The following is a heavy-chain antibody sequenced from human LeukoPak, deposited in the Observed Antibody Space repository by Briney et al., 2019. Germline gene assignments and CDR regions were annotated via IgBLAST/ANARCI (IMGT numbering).Heavy chain of an antibody. CDR2: IYPGDSDT. D-gene: IGHD2-8*01. J-gene: IGHJ3*02. V-gene: IGHV5-51*01. CDR1: GYSFTSYW. Sequence: GESLKISCKGSGYSFTSYWIGWVRQMPGRGLEWMGIIYPGDSDTRYSPSFQGQVTISDDKSISTAYLQSSSLKASDTAMYYCASTIALDAFDIWGQGTMVTVSS. CDR3: ASTIALDAFDI.